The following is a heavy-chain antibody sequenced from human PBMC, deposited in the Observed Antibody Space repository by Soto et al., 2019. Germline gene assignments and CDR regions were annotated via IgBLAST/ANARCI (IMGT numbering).Heavy chain of an antibody. Sequence: SVKVSCKASGGTFSSYAISWVRQAPGQGLEWMGGIIPIFGTANYAQKFQGRVTITADESTSTAYMELSSLRSEDTAVYYCARFLAAAPPKYYYYGMDVWGQGTTVTVSS. V-gene: IGHV1-69*13. CDR1: GGTFSSYA. CDR3: ARFLAAAPPKYYYYGMDV. J-gene: IGHJ6*02. D-gene: IGHD6-13*01. CDR2: IIPIFGTA.